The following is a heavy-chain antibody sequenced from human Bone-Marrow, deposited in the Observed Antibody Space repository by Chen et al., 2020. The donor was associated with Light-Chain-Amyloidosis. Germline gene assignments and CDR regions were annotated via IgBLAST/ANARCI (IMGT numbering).Heavy chain of an antibody. CDR1: GYTFTGYY. CDR3: ARGEVTTSFYYYGMDV. Sequence: QVQMVQSGAEVKEPGASIKVSCKASGYTFTGYYMHWVRQAPGQGLEWMGWINPNSGGTNYAQKFQGWVTMTRDTSISTAYMELSRLRSDDTAVYYCARGEVTTSFYYYGMDVWGQGTTVTVSS. CDR2: INPNSGGT. D-gene: IGHD4-17*01. J-gene: IGHJ6*02. V-gene: IGHV1-2*04.